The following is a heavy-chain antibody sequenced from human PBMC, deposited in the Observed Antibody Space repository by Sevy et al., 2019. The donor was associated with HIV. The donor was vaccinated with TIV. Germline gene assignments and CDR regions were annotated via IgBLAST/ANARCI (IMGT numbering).Heavy chain of an antibody. CDR2: ISWSGGST. CDR3: AKDLGSSSWNYNGMDV. Sequence: GGSLRLSCAASGFTFHDYAMHWVRQPPGKGLEWVSLISWSGGSTYYADSVKGRFTISRDNSKNSLYLQMNSLITEDTALSYCAKDLGSSSWNYNGMDVWGQGTTVTVSS. J-gene: IGHJ6*02. D-gene: IGHD6-6*01. CDR1: GFTFHDYA. V-gene: IGHV3-43D*03.